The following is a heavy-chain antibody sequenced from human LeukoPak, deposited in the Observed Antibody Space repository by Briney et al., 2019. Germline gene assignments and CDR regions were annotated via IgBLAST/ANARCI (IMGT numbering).Heavy chain of an antibody. CDR1: GFSLNTGGVG. Sequence: SGPTLVKPTQTLTLTCTFSGFSLNTGGVGVGWIRQPPGKALEWLALIYWDDDKRYSPSLKSRLTITKGTSNNQVVLTMTNMDPVDTATYYCAHRFYYDSNAYFSEMIAFNIWGQGTMVTVSS. V-gene: IGHV2-5*02. D-gene: IGHD3-22*01. CDR3: AHRFYYDSNAYFSEMIAFNI. CDR2: IYWDDDK. J-gene: IGHJ3*02.